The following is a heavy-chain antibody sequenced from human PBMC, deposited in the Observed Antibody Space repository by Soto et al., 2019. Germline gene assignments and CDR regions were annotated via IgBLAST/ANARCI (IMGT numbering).Heavy chain of an antibody. D-gene: IGHD2-15*01. CDR2: IKQDGSEK. J-gene: IGHJ4*02. CDR1: GFTFSSYW. V-gene: IGHV3-7*01. CDR3: ASYTRYCSGGSCYSDY. Sequence: GGSLRLSCAASGFTFSSYWMSWVRQAPGKGLEWVANIKQDGSEKYYVDSVKGRFTISRDNAKNSLYLQMNSLRAEDTAVYYCASYTRYCSGGSCYSDYWGQGTLVTVSS.